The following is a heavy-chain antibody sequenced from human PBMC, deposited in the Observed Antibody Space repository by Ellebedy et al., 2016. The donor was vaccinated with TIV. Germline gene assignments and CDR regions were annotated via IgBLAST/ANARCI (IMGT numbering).Heavy chain of an antibody. J-gene: IGHJ6*02. CDR2: IYYSGST. V-gene: IGHV4-59*08. CDR1: GGSISSYY. Sequence: MPSETLSLTCTVSGGSISSYYWSWIRQPPGKGLEWIGYIYYSGSTNYNPSLKSRVTISVDTSKNQFSLKLSSVTAADTAVYYCARPVVGAYYYYYGMDDWGQGTTVTVSS. D-gene: IGHD1-26*01. CDR3: ARPVVGAYYYYYGMDD.